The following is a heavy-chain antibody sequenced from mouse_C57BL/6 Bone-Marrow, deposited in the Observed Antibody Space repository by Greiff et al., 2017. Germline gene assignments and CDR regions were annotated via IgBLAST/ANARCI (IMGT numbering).Heavy chain of an antibody. CDR1: GFTFSDYG. CDR3: ANYGNYNAY. D-gene: IGHD2-1*01. J-gene: IGHJ3*01. CDR2: ISSGSSTI. Sequence: EVQLVESGGGLVKPGGSLKLSCAASGFTFSDYGMHWVRQAPEKGLEWVAYISSGSSTIYYADTVKGRFTISRDNAKNTLFLQMTSLRSEDTAMYYCANYGNYNAYWGQGTLVTVSA. V-gene: IGHV5-17*01.